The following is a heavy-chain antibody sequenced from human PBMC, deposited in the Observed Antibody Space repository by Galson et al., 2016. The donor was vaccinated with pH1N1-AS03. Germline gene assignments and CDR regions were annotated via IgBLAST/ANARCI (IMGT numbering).Heavy chain of an antibody. CDR3: ARMGGAGYNTYYFDF. V-gene: IGHV2-70*04. J-gene: IGHJ4*02. CDR1: GLSVSTTGMR. D-gene: IGHD5-24*01. Sequence: PALVTPTQTLTLTCSFSGLSVSTTGMRVSWIRQPPGKALEWLAFIDWADDKFYSTSPKTRLTISRDTSKNQVVLTMTNIDPVDTATYYCARMGGAGYNTYYFDFWGQGTLVTVSS. CDR2: IDWADDK.